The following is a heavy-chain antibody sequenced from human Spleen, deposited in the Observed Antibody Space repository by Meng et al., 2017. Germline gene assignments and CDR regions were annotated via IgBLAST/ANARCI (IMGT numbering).Heavy chain of an antibody. CDR1: GGSFSGYY. Sequence: QVQLQQWGAGLLKPSETLSLTCAVYGGSFSGYYWSWIRQPPGKGLEWIGEINHSGSTNYNPSLKSRVTISVDTSKNQFSLKLSSVTAADTAVYYCARDKTPASYYYDSSGFDYWGQGTLVTVSS. J-gene: IGHJ4*02. CDR2: INHSGST. D-gene: IGHD3-22*01. CDR3: ARDKTPASYYYDSSGFDY. V-gene: IGHV4-34*01.